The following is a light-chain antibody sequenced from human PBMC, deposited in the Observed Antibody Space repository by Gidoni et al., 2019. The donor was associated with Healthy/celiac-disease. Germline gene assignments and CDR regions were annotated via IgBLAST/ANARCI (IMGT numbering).Light chain of an antibody. V-gene: IGKV1-39*01. J-gene: IGKJ1*01. CDR1: QSISSY. CDR3: QQSYSTPWT. Sequence: DIQMTQSPSSLSASVGDRVTITCRASQSISSYLNWYQQKPGKAPKLLIYAASSLQSGVPSRFSGSGSGTDFTLTISSLQPEDFATYYCQQSYSTPWTFXXXTKVEI. CDR2: AAS.